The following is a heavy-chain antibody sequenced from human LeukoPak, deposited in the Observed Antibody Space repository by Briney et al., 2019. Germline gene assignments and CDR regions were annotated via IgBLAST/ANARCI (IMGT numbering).Heavy chain of an antibody. CDR3: ARVSSSSRFDP. CDR2: IYYSGST. J-gene: IGHJ5*02. V-gene: IGHV4-59*01. Sequence: KPSETLSLTCTVSGGSISSYYWSWLRQPPGKGLEWVGYIYYSGSTNYNPSLKSRVTISVDTSKNQFSLKLSSVTAADTAVYYCARVSSSSRFDPWGQGTLVAVSS. D-gene: IGHD6-13*01. CDR1: GGSISSYY.